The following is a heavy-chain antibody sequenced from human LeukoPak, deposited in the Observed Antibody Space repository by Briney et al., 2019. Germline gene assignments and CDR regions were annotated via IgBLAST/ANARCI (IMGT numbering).Heavy chain of an antibody. CDR3: ARIYSSSWYSYYYYYMDV. J-gene: IGHJ6*03. CDR1: GGSISTSNYY. CDR2: IFYSGST. D-gene: IGHD6-13*01. V-gene: IGHV4-39*07. Sequence: SETLSLTCTVSGGSISTSNYYWGWIRQPPGKGLEWIGNIFYSGSTYYSPSLKSRVTISLDTSRNHFSLKLTSVTAADTAVYYCARIYSSSWYSYYYYYMDVWAKGPRSPSP.